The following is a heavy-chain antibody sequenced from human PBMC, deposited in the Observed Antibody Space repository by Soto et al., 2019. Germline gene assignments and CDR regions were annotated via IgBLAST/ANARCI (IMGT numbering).Heavy chain of an antibody. CDR2: IKQDGSEK. Sequence: VGSLRLSCAASGFTFSSYWMSWVRQAPGKGLEWVANIKQDGSEKYYVDSVKGRFTISRDNAKNSLYLQMNSLRAEDTAVYYCARDPDSSGYSHDGFDYWGQGTQVTVSS. CDR3: ARDPDSSGYSHDGFDY. D-gene: IGHD3-22*01. V-gene: IGHV3-7*03. J-gene: IGHJ4*02. CDR1: GFTFSSYW.